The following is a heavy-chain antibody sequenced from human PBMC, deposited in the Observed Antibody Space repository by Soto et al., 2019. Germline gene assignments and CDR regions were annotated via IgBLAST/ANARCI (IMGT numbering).Heavy chain of an antibody. CDR1: GFTFSGSA. J-gene: IGHJ3*02. CDR3: TRPYIVGDN. V-gene: IGHV3-73*01. D-gene: IGHD1-26*01. CDR2: IRSKANSYAT. Sequence: GGSVRLSCAASGFTFSGSAMHWVRQASGKGLEWVGRIRSKANSYATAYAASVKGRFTISRDDSKNTAYLQMNSLKTEDTAVYYCTRPYIVGDNWGQGTMVTVSS.